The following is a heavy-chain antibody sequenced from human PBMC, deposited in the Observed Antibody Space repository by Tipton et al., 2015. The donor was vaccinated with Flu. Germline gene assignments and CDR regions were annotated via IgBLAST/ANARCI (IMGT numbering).Heavy chain of an antibody. D-gene: IGHD1-26*01. J-gene: IGHJ3*02. CDR3: SGTQGTFDI. CDR1: GFTFSSFT. V-gene: IGHV3-21*01. CDR2: IISTSSYK. Sequence: SLRLSCVASGFTFSSFTMNWVRQAPGKGLEWVSSIISTSSYKYCTDSVKGRFTISRDNAKNSLFLQVDSLRVEDTAVYYCSGTQGTFDIWGQGTMVTVSS.